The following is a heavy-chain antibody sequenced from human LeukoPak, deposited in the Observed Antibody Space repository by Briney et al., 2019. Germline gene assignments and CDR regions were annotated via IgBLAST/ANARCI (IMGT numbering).Heavy chain of an antibody. CDR2: IIPIFGTA. Sequence: SVKVSCKASGYTFTSYGISWVRQAPGQGLEWMGGIIPIFGTANYAQKFQGRVTITTDESTSTAYMELSSLRSEDTAVYYCARHGYYYYYMDVWGKGTTVTVSS. V-gene: IGHV1-69*05. J-gene: IGHJ6*03. CDR1: GYTFTSYG. CDR3: ARHGYYYYYMDV.